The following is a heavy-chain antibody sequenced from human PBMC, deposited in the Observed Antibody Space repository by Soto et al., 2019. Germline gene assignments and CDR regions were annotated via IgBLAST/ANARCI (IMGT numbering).Heavy chain of an antibody. V-gene: IGHV4-30-4*01. CDR3: ARAPVGLDTISYFDY. D-gene: IGHD3-3*01. CDR1: GDSVSSVGFH. CDR2: XXXXXXX. Sequence: SETLSLTCTVSGDSVSSVGFHWAWLRRPPGKGLEWVXXXXXXXXXXYRPSLESRMHMSLDATRNHYSLRLTSVTAADTAVYFCARAPVGLDTISYFDYWGQGKLVTVSS. J-gene: IGHJ4*02.